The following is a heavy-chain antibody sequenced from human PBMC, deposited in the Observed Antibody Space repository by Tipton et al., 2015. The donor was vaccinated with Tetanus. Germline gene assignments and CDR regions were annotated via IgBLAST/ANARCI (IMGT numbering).Heavy chain of an antibody. CDR3: ARESWNRDAFDI. J-gene: IGHJ3*02. CDR2: IYYSGST. V-gene: IGHV4-59*01. CDR1: GGSISSYY. D-gene: IGHD1-1*01. Sequence: TLSLTCTVSGGSISSYYWSWIRQPPGKGLEWIGYIYYSGSTNYNPSLKSRVTISVDTSKNQFSLKLSSVTAADTAVYYCARESWNRDAFDIWGQGTMATVSS.